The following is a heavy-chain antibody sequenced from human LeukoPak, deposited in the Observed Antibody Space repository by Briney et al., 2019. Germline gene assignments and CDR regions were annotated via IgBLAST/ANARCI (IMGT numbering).Heavy chain of an antibody. V-gene: IGHV4-61*02. CDR1: GGSISSGSYY. J-gene: IGHJ6*02. CDR3: ARDKELPAPYYYYGMDV. CDR2: IYTSGST. D-gene: IGHD1-26*01. Sequence: SQTLSLTCTVSGGSISSGSYYWSWIRQPAGKGLEWIGRIYTSGSTNYNPSLKSRVTISVDTSKNQFSLKLSSVTAADTAVYYCARDKELPAPYYYYGMDVWAKGPRSPSP.